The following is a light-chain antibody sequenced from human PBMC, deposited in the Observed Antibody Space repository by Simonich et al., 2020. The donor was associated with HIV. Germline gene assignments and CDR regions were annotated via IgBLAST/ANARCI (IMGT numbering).Light chain of an antibody. Sequence: DIQMTQSPSSLSASVGDRVTITCRASQGISNSLAWYQQKPGKAPKLLLYAASNLEAGVPSRFSGSGSGTHFTFTISSLQPEDIATYYCQQYDNVPYTFGQGTKLEI. CDR1: QGISNS. CDR2: AAS. J-gene: IGKJ2*01. V-gene: IGKV1-33*01. CDR3: QQYDNVPYT.